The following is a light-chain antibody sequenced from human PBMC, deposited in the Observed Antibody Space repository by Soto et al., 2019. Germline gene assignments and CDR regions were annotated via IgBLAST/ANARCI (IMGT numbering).Light chain of an antibody. CDR1: QSVSTNY. J-gene: IGKJ4*01. CDR3: QQYGSSLN. Sequence: EIVLTQSPGTLSLSPGERATLSCRASQSVSTNYLAWYQQKPGQAPRVLIYSASRRATGIPDRFSGSGSGTHFTLTISRLEPEDFAVYYCQQYGSSLNFGGGTKVEIK. CDR2: SAS. V-gene: IGKV3-20*01.